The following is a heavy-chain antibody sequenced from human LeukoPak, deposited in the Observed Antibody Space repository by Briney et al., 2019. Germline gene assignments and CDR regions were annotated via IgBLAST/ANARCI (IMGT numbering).Heavy chain of an antibody. CDR3: ARATWDS. J-gene: IGHJ4*02. V-gene: IGHV3-9*01. CDR2: ISWNSGSI. CDR1: GFTFDDYA. Sequence: PGGSLRLSCAASGFTFDDYAMHWVRQAPGKGLEWVSGISWNSGSIGYADSVKGRFTISRDNAKNSLYLQMNSLRAEDTAVYYCARATWDSWGQGALVTVSS.